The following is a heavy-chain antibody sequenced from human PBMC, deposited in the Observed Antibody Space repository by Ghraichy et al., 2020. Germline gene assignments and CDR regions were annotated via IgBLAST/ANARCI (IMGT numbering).Heavy chain of an antibody. D-gene: IGHD6-19*01. J-gene: IGHJ3*02. Sequence: SETLSLTCAISGDSVSSNSAAWNWIRQPPLRGLEWLGRTYYRSTWSNDYAVSVKSRITINPDTSNNQFSLHLNSLTPEDASVYYCAREVAGTYAFDMWGQGTMVTVSS. CDR2: TYYRSTWSN. CDR3: AREVAGTYAFDM. CDR1: GDSVSSNSAA. V-gene: IGHV6-1*01.